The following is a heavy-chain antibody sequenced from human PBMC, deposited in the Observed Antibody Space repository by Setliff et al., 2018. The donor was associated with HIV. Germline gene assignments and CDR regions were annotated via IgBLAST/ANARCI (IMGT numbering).Heavy chain of an antibody. V-gene: IGHV5-51*01. CDR2: IYPGDSNT. J-gene: IGHJ4*02. CDR3: ARADCGGDCYLPYYFDH. CDR1: GYSFPNYW. Sequence: GESLKISCTGSGYSFPNYWIAWVRQAPGEGLEWMGIIYPGDSNTRYNPSFQGQVIISADKSINTAYLQWSSLRAADTAVYYCARADCGGDCYLPYYFDHWGQGTLVTVSS. D-gene: IGHD2-21*02.